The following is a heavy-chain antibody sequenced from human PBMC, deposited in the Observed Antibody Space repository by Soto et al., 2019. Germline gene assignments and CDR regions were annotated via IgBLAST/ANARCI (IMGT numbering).Heavy chain of an antibody. J-gene: IGHJ3*02. D-gene: IGHD6-19*01. CDR1: GYSFTSYW. CDR2: IYPGDSDT. Sequence: PAESLKISCNGSGYSFTSYWIGWVRQMPGKGLEWMGIIYPGDSDTRYSPSFQGQVTISADKSISTAYLQWSSLKASDTAMYYCARLSSGWSDAFDIWGQGTMVTVSS. V-gene: IGHV5-51*01. CDR3: ARLSSGWSDAFDI.